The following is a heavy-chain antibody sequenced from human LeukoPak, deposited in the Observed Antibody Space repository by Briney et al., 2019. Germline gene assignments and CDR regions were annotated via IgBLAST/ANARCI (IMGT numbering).Heavy chain of an antibody. J-gene: IGHJ4*02. D-gene: IGHD3-16*02. CDR2: IYSGGAT. CDR3: ARGAYRISWPGIDY. V-gene: IGHV3-53*01. Sequence: GGALRLSCAASGFTVISNLMTWVRQSPGRGLEWLSSIYSGGATYYADSVKGRFTISRDHSNNSVSLQMTNLRVEDTAIYYCARGAYRISWPGIDYWGQGTLVTVSS. CDR1: GFTVISNL.